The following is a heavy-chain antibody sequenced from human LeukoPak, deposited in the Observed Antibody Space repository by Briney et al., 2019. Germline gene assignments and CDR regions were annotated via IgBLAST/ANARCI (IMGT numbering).Heavy chain of an antibody. V-gene: IGHV3-23*01. D-gene: IGHD5-12*01. CDR2: IFVSSGRT. CDR3: ARARPSMWIDY. CDR1: GFTFSRNA. Sequence: GGSLRLSCAASGFTFSRNAMSWVRQAPGKGLEWVSTIFVSSGRTYYADSVKGRFTISRDSSKNTLYLQMNSLRPEDTAVYYCARARPSMWIDYWGQGTLVTVSS. J-gene: IGHJ4*02.